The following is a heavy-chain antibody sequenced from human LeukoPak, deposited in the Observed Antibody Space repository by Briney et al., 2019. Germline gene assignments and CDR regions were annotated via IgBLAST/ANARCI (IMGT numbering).Heavy chain of an antibody. Sequence: GASVKVSCKASGGTFSSYAISWVRQAPGQGLEWMGRIIPIFGTANYAQKFQGRVTITTDESTSTAYMELSSLRSEDTAVYYCARDGPAYDSSGYYDYRGQGTLVTVSS. V-gene: IGHV1-69*05. CDR1: GGTFSSYA. CDR3: ARDGPAYDSSGYYDY. J-gene: IGHJ4*02. D-gene: IGHD3-22*01. CDR2: IIPIFGTA.